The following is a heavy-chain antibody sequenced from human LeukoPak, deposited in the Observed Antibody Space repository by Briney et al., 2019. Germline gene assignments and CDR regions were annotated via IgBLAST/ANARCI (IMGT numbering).Heavy chain of an antibody. CDR2: ISSSSSYI. CDR1: GFTFSSSA. J-gene: IGHJ4*02. D-gene: IGHD5-18*01. Sequence: GGSLRLSCAASGFTFSSSAMSWVRQAPGKGLEWVSSISSSSSYIYYADSVKGRFTISRDNAKNSLYLQMNSLRAEDTAVYYCATRGYSYGYFDYWGQGTLVTVSS. CDR3: ATRGYSYGYFDY. V-gene: IGHV3-21*01.